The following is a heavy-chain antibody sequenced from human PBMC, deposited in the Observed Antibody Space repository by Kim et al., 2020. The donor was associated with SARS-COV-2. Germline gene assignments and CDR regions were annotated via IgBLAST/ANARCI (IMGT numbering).Heavy chain of an antibody. Sequence: SETLSLTCTVSGGSISSGGYYWSWIRPHPGKGREWIGYIYYSGSTYYNPSLKSRVTISVDTSKNQFSLKLSSVTAADTAVYDWARDGWVDTAMENCGYFDLWGRGTLVTVSS. CDR2: IYYSGST. CDR3: ARDGWVDTAMENCGYFDL. V-gene: IGHV4-31*03. D-gene: IGHD5-18*01. J-gene: IGHJ2*01. CDR1: GGSISSGGYY.